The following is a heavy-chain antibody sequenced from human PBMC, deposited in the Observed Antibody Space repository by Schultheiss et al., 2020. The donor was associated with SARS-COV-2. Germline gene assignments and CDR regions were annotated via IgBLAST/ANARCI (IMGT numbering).Heavy chain of an antibody. Sequence: GGSLRLSCAASGFTFSNAWMSWVRQAPGKGLEYVSAISSNGGSTYYADSVKGRFTISRDNSKNTLYLQMSSLRAEDTAVYYCVKIPSYLAFWSGPYYYGMDVWGQGTTVTVSS. D-gene: IGHD3-3*01. J-gene: IGHJ6*02. CDR2: ISSNGGST. CDR1: GFTFSNAW. CDR3: VKIPSYLAFWSGPYYYGMDV. V-gene: IGHV3-64D*06.